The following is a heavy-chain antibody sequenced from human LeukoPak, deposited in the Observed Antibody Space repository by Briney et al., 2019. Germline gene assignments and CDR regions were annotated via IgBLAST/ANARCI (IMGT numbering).Heavy chain of an antibody. D-gene: IGHD7-27*01. CDR1: GGSISSSSYY. V-gene: IGHV4-39*01. CDR3: ARQNWGPLNFDN. J-gene: IGHJ4*02. Sequence: SETLSLTCTVSGGSISSSSYYWGWIRQPPGKGLEWIGSIYYSGSTYYNPSLKSRVAISVDTSKNQFSLKLSSVTAADTAVYYCARQNWGPLNFDNWGQGTLVTVSS. CDR2: IYYSGST.